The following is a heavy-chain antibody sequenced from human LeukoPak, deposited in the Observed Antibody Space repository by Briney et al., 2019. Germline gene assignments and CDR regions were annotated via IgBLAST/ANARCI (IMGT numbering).Heavy chain of an antibody. J-gene: IGHJ4*02. CDR3: ARVLSGSYPIDY. V-gene: IGHV1-2*02. D-gene: IGHD1-26*01. Sequence: GSVKVSCKASGYTFTGYYMHWVRQAPGQGLEWMGWINPNSGGTNYAQKFQGRVTMTRDTSISTAYMELSRLRSDDTAVYYCARVLSGSYPIDYWGQGTLVTVSS. CDR1: GYTFTGYY. CDR2: INPNSGGT.